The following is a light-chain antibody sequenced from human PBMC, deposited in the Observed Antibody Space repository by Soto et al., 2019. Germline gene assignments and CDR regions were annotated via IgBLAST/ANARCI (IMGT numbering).Light chain of an antibody. J-gene: IGKJ1*01. CDR2: GAS. CDR3: QQYGSSGLT. V-gene: IGKV3-20*01. Sequence: EMRLTQSPAALSLSPGERATISCRASQSVSSYLAWYHQKPGQAPRLLIYGASSRATGIPDRFSGSGSGTDFTLTISRLEPEDFAVYCCQQYGSSGLTFCHGTKVDIK. CDR1: QSVSSY.